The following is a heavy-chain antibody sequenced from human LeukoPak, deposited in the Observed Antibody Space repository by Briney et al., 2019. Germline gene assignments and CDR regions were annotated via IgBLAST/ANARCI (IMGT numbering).Heavy chain of an antibody. CDR3: AKEFTSYTSGWFFQH. CDR1: GFTFSNYG. V-gene: IGHV3-30*18. CDR2: IPYDGRTT. D-gene: IGHD6-13*01. J-gene: IGHJ1*01. Sequence: GRSLRLSCAASGFTFSNYGMQWVRQAPGKGLEWLAVIPYDGRTTFYADSVKGRFTISRDNSKNTVDLQMSSLRAEDTAVYYCAKEFTSYTSGWFFQHWGQGTLVTVSS.